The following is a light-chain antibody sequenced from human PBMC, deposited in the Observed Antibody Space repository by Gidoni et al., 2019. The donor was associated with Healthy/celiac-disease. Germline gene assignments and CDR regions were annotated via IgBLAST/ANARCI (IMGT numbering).Light chain of an antibody. CDR2: GAS. V-gene: IGKV3-15*01. Sequence: EIVLTQSPATLSVSPGERATISCRASQSVSSNLAWYQQKPGQAPRLLLYGASTRATGIPARLSGSGSGTEFSLIISSRQSEDFAVYYCQQYNNWPPWTFGQGTKLEIK. J-gene: IGKJ1*01. CDR1: QSVSSN. CDR3: QQYNNWPPWT.